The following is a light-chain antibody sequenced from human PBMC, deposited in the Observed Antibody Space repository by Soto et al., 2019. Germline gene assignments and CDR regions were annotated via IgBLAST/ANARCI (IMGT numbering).Light chain of an antibody. CDR1: QSVSRTY. V-gene: IGKV3-20*01. Sequence: VKTLSQATLSVSPGQRATLSCRASQSVSRTYLAWYQQKLGQAPRILMYDASSRATGIPERFSGSGSGTDFTLTISRLEPEDFAVYYCQQYGNERGTFGQGTKVDIK. J-gene: IGKJ1*01. CDR3: QQYGNERGT. CDR2: DAS.